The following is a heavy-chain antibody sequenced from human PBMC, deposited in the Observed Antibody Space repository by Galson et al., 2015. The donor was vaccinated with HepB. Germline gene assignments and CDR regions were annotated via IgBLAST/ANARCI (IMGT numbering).Heavy chain of an antibody. J-gene: IGHJ1*01. Sequence: SLRLSCAASGFTFSSYWLTWVRQAPGKGLEWVANIKQDGSEKYYVDSVKGRFTISRDNAKNSLYLQMNGLRAEDTAVYYCARFLGYVQHWGLGTLVTVSS. CDR3: ARFLGYVQH. V-gene: IGHV3-7*01. CDR2: IKQDGSEK. CDR1: GFTFSSYW. D-gene: IGHD3-3*01.